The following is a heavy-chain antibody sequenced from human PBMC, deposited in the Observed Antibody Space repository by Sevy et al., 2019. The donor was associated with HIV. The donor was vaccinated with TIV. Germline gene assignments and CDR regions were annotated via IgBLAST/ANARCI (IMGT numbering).Heavy chain of an antibody. CDR1: GFTFSGYW. Sequence: GGCLRLSCAASGFTFSGYWMNWVRQAPGKGLQWVANIKQDGSKNEFVDSVKGRFTISRDNPKNSLYLQMNSLRAEDTAVYYCAREGAGGFDYWGQGTLVTVSS. V-gene: IGHV3-7*01. CDR3: AREGAGGFDY. D-gene: IGHD2-15*01. CDR2: IKQDGSKN. J-gene: IGHJ4*02.